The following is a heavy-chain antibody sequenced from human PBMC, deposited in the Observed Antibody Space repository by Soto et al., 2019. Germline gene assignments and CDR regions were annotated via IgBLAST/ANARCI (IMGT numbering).Heavy chain of an antibody. CDR1: GFTFSSYS. J-gene: IGHJ5*02. V-gene: IGHV3-21*01. D-gene: IGHD6-19*01. Sequence: GGSLRLSCAASGFTFSSYSMNWVRQAPGKGLEWVSSISSSSSYIYYADSVKGRFTISRDNAKNSLYLQMNSLRAEDTAVYYCARDSTGYSSGWNWFDPWGQGTLVTVSS. CDR2: ISSSSSYI. CDR3: ARDSTGYSSGWNWFDP.